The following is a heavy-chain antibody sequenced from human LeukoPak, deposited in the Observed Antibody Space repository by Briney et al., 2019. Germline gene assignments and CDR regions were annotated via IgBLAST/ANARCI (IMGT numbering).Heavy chain of an antibody. CDR1: GFTFSSYS. Sequence: GGSLRLSCAASGFTFSSYSMNWVRQAPGKGLEWVSYISDSSSTIYYADSVKGRFTISRDNAKNSLYLQMNSLRAEDTAVYYCARAIVGATIDYWGQGTLVTVSS. J-gene: IGHJ4*02. CDR3: ARAIVGATIDY. V-gene: IGHV3-48*04. CDR2: ISDSSSTI. D-gene: IGHD1-26*01.